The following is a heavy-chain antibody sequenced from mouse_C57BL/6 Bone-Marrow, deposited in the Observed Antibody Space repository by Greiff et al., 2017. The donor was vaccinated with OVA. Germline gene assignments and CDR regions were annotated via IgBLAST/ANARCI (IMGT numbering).Heavy chain of an antibody. CDR3: ARRGYYGHWYFDV. CDR2: INPYNGGT. CDR1: GYTFTDYY. V-gene: IGHV1-19*01. D-gene: IGHD1-1*01. J-gene: IGHJ1*03. Sequence: EVQLVESGPVLVKPGASVKMSCKASGYTFTDYYMNWVKQSHGKSLEWIGVINPYNGGTSYNQKFKGKATLTVDKSSSTAYMELNSLTSEDSAVYYCARRGYYGHWYFDVWGTGTTVTVSS.